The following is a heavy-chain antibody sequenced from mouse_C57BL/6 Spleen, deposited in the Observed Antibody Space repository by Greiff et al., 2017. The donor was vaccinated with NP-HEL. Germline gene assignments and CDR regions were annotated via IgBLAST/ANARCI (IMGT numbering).Heavy chain of an antibody. CDR2: INYDGSST. V-gene: IGHV5-16*01. CDR3: ARVDGYYYAMDY. Sequence: EVQVVESEGGLVQPGSSMKLSCTASGFTFSDYYMAWVRQVPEKGLEWVANINYDGSSTYYLDSLKSRFIISRDNAKNILYLQMSSLKSEDTATYYCARVDGYYYAMDYWGQGTSVTVSS. CDR1: GFTFSDYY. D-gene: IGHD2-3*01. J-gene: IGHJ4*01.